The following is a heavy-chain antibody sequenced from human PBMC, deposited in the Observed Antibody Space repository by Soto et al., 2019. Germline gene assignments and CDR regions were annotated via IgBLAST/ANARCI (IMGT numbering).Heavy chain of an antibody. CDR1: GGSISSGGYY. D-gene: IGHD3-22*01. Sequence: KTSETLSLTCTVSGGSISSGGYYWSWIRQHPGKGLEWIGYIYYSGSTYYNPSLKSRVTISVDTSKNQFSLKLSSVTAADTAVYYCARVPYYYDSSGYQYYFDYWGQGTLVTVSS. V-gene: IGHV4-31*03. CDR3: ARVPYYYDSSGYQYYFDY. CDR2: IYYSGST. J-gene: IGHJ4*02.